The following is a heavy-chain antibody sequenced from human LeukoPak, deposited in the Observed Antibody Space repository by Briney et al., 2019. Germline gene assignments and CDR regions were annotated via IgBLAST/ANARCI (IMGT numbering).Heavy chain of an antibody. J-gene: IGHJ4*02. V-gene: IGHV2-5*02. D-gene: IGHD2-21*02. Sequence: SGPTLVKPTQTLTLTCTFSGFSLSTSGVGVGWIRQPPGKALEWLALIYWDDDKRYSPSLKSRLTITKDTSKNQVVLTMTNMDPVDTATYYCAHSRGYCGGDCYSVFDYWGQGTLVTVSS. CDR3: AHSRGYCGGDCYSVFDY. CDR1: GFSLSTSGVG. CDR2: IYWDDDK.